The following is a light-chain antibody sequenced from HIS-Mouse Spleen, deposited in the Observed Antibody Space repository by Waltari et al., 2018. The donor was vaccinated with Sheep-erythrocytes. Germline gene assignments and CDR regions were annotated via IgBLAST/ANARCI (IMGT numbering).Light chain of an antibody. CDR2: DFS. Sequence: QSALTQPASVSGSPGQSITISCTGTSSDVGGYNYVSWYQQHPGKAPKLMIYDFSNRPSGVSNRCACSKSGNTASLTISGLQSEDEADYYCAAWDDSLNGWVFGGGTKLTVL. CDR1: SSDVGGYNY. J-gene: IGLJ3*02. V-gene: IGLV2-14*03. CDR3: AAWDDSLNGWV.